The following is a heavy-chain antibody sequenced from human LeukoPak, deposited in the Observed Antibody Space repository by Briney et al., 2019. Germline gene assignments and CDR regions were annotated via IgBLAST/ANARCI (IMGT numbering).Heavy chain of an antibody. D-gene: IGHD3-22*01. CDR1: GYTFTSYY. Sequence: ASVKVSCKASGYTFTSYYMHWVRQAPGQGLEWMGIINPSGGSTSYAQKFQGRVTMTRDTSTSTVYMELSSLRSEDTAVYYCARDFRGRYYYDSSGYYGILGYWGQGTLLTVSS. J-gene: IGHJ4*02. CDR3: ARDFRGRYYYDSSGYYGILGY. CDR2: INPSGGST. V-gene: IGHV1-46*01.